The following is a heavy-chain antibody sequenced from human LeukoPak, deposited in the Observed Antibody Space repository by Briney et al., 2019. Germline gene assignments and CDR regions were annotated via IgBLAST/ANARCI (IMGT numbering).Heavy chain of an antibody. CDR3: ARGDQYYYDSSGYQISNY. Sequence: GASVKVSCKASGYTFTSYAMHWVRQAPGQRLEWMGWINAGNGNTKYSQKFQGRVTITRDTSASTAYMELSSLRSEDTAVYYCARGDQYYYDSSGYQISNYWGQGTLVTVSS. CDR2: INAGNGNT. CDR1: GYTFTSYA. D-gene: IGHD3-22*01. J-gene: IGHJ4*02. V-gene: IGHV1-3*01.